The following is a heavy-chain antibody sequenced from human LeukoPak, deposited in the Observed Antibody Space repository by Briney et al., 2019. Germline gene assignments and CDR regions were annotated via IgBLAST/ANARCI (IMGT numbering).Heavy chain of an antibody. J-gene: IGHJ4*02. CDR2: MNPNSGFT. D-gene: IGHD3-16*01. V-gene: IGHV1-8*01. CDR1: GYTFTNYD. Sequence: GASVKVSRKASGYTFTNYDINWVRQATGQGLEWMGYMNPNSGFTTYAQKFQGRVTMTRDTSISTAYMELSSLRSDDTAVYYCARVPRELGAYWGQGTLVTVSS. CDR3: ARVPRELGAY.